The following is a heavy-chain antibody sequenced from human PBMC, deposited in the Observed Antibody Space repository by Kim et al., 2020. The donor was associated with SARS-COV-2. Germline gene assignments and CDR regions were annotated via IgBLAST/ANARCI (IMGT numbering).Heavy chain of an antibody. Sequence: GGSLRLSCAASGFTFSSYEMNWVRQAPGKGLEWVSYISSSGSTIYYADSVKGRFTISRDNAKNSLYLQMNSLRAEDTAVYYCARDGYVWGSYRYGSYNWFDPWGQGNLVTGSS. J-gene: IGHJ5*02. D-gene: IGHD3-16*02. CDR2: ISSSGSTI. CDR3: ARDGYVWGSYRYGSYNWFDP. V-gene: IGHV3-48*03. CDR1: GFTFSSYE.